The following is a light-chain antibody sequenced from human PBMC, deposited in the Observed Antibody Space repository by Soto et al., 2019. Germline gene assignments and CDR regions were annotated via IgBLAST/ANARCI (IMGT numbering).Light chain of an antibody. J-gene: IGKJ1*01. Sequence: DISMTQSPSALSASVGDRVTISCRASQSIGKWLAWYQQKPGIAPKLLIYDASTLERGVPSRFSGIGSGTEFTLIISSLQPDDFATYYCQQYNSYSWTFGQGTKVEIK. CDR3: QQYNSYSWT. CDR1: QSIGKW. CDR2: DAS. V-gene: IGKV1-5*01.